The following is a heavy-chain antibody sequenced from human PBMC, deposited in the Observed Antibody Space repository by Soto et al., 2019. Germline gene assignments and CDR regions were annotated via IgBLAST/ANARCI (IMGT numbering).Heavy chain of an antibody. CDR1: GFTFSSYA. V-gene: IGHV3-23*01. D-gene: IGHD3-22*01. CDR3: AKDVYYYDSSGYLRFDY. CDR2: ISGSGGST. Sequence: GGSLRLSCAASGFTFSSYAMSWVRQAPGKGLEWVSAISGSGGSTYYADSVKGRFTISRDNSKNTLYLQMNSLRAEDTAVYYCAKDVYYYDSSGYLRFDYWGQGTLVPVSS. J-gene: IGHJ4*02.